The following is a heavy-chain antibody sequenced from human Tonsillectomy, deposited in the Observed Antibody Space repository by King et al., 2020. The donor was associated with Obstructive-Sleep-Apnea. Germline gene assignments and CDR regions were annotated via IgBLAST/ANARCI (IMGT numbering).Heavy chain of an antibody. Sequence: VQLVQSGAEVKKPGSSVKVSCKASGGTLSSYAISWVRKAPGQGLEWMGGIIPILGIANYAQKFQGRLSITADRSTSTAYMELSSLRSEDTAVYYCARDTYSGGYSYYGMDVWGQGTTVTVSS. CDR2: IIPILGIA. V-gene: IGHV1-69*10. J-gene: IGHJ6*02. CDR1: GGTLSSYA. D-gene: IGHD1-26*01. CDR3: ARDTYSGGYSYYGMDV.